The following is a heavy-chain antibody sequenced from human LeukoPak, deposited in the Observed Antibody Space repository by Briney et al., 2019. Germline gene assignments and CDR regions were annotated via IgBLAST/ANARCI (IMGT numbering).Heavy chain of an antibody. CDR1: GFTVSANY. CDR2: IYSGGST. V-gene: IGHV3-53*05. CDR3: AKDLPEPYFDY. J-gene: IGHJ4*02. Sequence: PGRSLRLSCAASGFTVSANYMYWVRQAPGKGLEWVSVIYSGGSTYYADSVKGRFTISRDISKNTLYLQMNSLRAEDTSVYYCAKDLPEPYFDYWGQGTLVTVSS.